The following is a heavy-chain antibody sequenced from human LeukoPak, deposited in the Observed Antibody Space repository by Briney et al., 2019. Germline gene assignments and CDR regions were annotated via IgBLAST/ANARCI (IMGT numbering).Heavy chain of an antibody. D-gene: IGHD3-3*01. J-gene: IGHJ4*02. CDR2: IYYSGST. Sequence: PSETLSLTCTVSGGSISSSSYYWGWIRQPPGKGLEWIGSIYYSGSTYYNPSLKSRVTISVDTSKNQFSLKLSSVTAADTAVYYCARQITIFGVVPRGYCFDYWGQGTLVTVSS. CDR3: ARQITIFGVVPRGYCFDY. V-gene: IGHV4-39*01. CDR1: GGSISSSSYY.